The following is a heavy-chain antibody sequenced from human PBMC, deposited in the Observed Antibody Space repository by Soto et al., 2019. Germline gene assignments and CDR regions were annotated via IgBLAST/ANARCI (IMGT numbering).Heavy chain of an antibody. J-gene: IGHJ5*02. V-gene: IGHV4-4*02. D-gene: IGHD1-26*01. Sequence: QVQLQESGPGLVKPSGTLSLTCAVSGGSISSSNWWSWVRQPPGKGLTWIREIYHSGSPNYNPSLKSGVTISVDKSKNQFSLERSSVTAAGTAVYYSARAIVGATSNWFDPWGQGTLVTVSS. CDR2: IYHSGSP. CDR3: ARAIVGATSNWFDP. CDR1: GGSISSSNW.